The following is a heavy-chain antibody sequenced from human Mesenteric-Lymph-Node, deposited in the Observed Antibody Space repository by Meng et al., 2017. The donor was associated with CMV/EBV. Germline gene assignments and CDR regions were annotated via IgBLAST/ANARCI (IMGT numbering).Heavy chain of an antibody. CDR3: AREGRSSWYPHAFDI. J-gene: IGHJ3*02. V-gene: IGHV4-59*01. CDR1: GGSISSYY. Sequence: GSLRLSCTVSGGSISSYYWSWIRQPPGKGLEWIGYIYYSGSTNYNPSLKSRVTISVDTSKNQFSLKLSSVTAADTAVYYCAREGRSSWYPHAFDIWGQGTMVTVSS. D-gene: IGHD6-13*01. CDR2: IYYSGST.